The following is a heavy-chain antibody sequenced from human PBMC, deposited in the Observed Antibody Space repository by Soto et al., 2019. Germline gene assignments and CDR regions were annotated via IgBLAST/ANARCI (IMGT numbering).Heavy chain of an antibody. CDR1: GGTFSSYA. CDR2: IIPIFGTA. V-gene: IGHV1-69*01. Sequence: QVQLVQSGAEVKKPGSSVKVSCKASGGTFSSYAISWVRQAPGQWLEWMGGIIPIFGTANYAQKFQGRVTITADESTSTAYMELSSLRSEDTAVYYCARADTSFGVVISSGWFDPWGQGTLVTVSS. D-gene: IGHD3-3*01. J-gene: IGHJ5*02. CDR3: ARADTSFGVVISSGWFDP.